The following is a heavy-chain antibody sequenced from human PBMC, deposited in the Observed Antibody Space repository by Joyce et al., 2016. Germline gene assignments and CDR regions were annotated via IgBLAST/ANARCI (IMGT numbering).Heavy chain of an antibody. J-gene: IGHJ4*02. CDR1: GETFSSFA. Sequence: VQLVQSGAEMKKPGPSVKVSCKSSGETFSSFAISWVRQATGQGLEWMGGIIPIFGTTNYAQKFQGRVTITADESTRTSYMELSSRRSEDTAVYYCAGDDRASRSPVVSPYYFDYWGQGTLVTVSS. V-gene: IGHV1-69*01. CDR3: AGDDRASRSPVVSPYYFDY. CDR2: IIPIFGTT. D-gene: IGHD4-23*01.